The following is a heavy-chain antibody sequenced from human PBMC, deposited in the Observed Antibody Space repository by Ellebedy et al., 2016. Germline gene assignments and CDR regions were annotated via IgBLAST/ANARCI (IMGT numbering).Heavy chain of an antibody. Sequence: GGSLRLXXAASGFTFSDSTMHWVRQAPGKGLEWVSSISSSSSYIYYADSVKGRFTISRDNAKNSLYLQMNSLRDEDTAVYYCARDSAGVVVTSCFDYWGQGTLVTVSS. CDR2: ISSSSSYI. D-gene: IGHD2-21*02. J-gene: IGHJ4*02. V-gene: IGHV3-21*01. CDR3: ARDSAGVVVTSCFDY. CDR1: GFTFSDST.